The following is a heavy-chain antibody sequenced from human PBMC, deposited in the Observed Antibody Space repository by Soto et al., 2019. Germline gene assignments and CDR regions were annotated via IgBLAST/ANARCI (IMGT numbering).Heavy chain of an antibody. CDR2: INTAGGVT. D-gene: IGHD5-18*01. V-gene: IGHV3-23*01. Sequence: EEQLLQSGGGLLQPGGSLRLSCAASGFTFSLYAMSWVRQAPGKGLEWVSSINTAGGVTYYAASVRGRFTISRDNSKHTLYLQMHSLRADDTAIYYCAKGYVDTAMMYWGQGTLVTVSS. CDR3: AKGYVDTAMMY. J-gene: IGHJ4*02. CDR1: GFTFSLYA.